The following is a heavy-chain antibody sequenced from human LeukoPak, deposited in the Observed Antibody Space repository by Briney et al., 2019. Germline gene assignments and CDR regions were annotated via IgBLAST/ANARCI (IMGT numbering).Heavy chain of an antibody. Sequence: KPSETLSLTCAVYGGSFSGYYWSWIRQPPGRGLEWIGEINHRGSTNYNPSLKSRVTISIDTSKKQFSLKVTSVTAADTAVYYCARGGSYLYYFDYWGQGTLVTVSS. CDR2: INHRGST. V-gene: IGHV4-34*01. J-gene: IGHJ4*02. CDR3: ARGGSYLYYFDY. D-gene: IGHD3-16*02. CDR1: GGSFSGYY.